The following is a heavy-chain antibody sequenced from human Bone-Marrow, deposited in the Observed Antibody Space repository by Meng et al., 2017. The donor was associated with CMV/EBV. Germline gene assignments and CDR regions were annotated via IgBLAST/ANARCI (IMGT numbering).Heavy chain of an antibody. Sequence: SETLSLTCTVSGGSISSGDYYWSWIRQPPGKGLEWIGYIYYSGSTYYNPSLKSRVTISVDTSKNQFSLKLSSVTAADTVVYYCARALEYMILAFDIWGQGTMVTVSS. V-gene: IGHV4-30-4*08. CDR2: IYYSGST. CDR1: GGSISSGDYY. D-gene: IGHD3-22*01. J-gene: IGHJ3*02. CDR3: ARALEYMILAFDI.